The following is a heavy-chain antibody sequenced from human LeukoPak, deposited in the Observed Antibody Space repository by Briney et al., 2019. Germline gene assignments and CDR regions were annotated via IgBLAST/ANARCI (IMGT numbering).Heavy chain of an antibody. CDR2: IFSGDSI. J-gene: IGHJ4*02. D-gene: IGHD3-10*01. CDR3: ARVIWFGESKRDY. V-gene: IGHV3-53*01. CDR1: GFTVSGNY. Sequence: GGSLRLSCAASGFTVSGNYMTWVRQAPGKGLEWVSVIFSGDSIYYADSVKGRFTISRDNSKNTLNLQMNSLRAEDTAVYYCARVIWFGESKRDYWGQGTLVTVSS.